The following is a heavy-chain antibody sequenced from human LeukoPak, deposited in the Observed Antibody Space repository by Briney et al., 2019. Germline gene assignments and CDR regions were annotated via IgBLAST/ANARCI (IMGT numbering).Heavy chain of an antibody. J-gene: IGHJ4*02. V-gene: IGHV1-2*02. D-gene: IGHD4-11*01. Sequence: GASVKVSCKTSGYTFTDYYIHWVRQAPGQGLEWMGWINPNSGETKYAQKFQGRVTMTGDTSISTAYMELSRLTSDDTAVYYCARDRDYSNTETGFDYWGQGTLVTVSS. CDR2: INPNSGET. CDR3: ARDRDYSNTETGFDY. CDR1: GYTFTDYY.